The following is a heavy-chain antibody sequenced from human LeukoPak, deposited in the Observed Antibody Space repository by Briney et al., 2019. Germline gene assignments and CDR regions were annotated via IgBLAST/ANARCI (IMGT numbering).Heavy chain of an antibody. CDR3: ARSIVATTPYYFDY. V-gene: IGHV3-11*01. Sequence: GGSLRPSCAASGFTFSDYSMSWIRQAPGKGLERLSYISSSGSTIYYADSVKGRFTISRDNAKNSLYLQMNSLRAEDTAVYYCARSIVATTPYYFDYWGQGTLVTVSS. CDR2: ISSSGSTI. CDR1: GFTFSDYS. D-gene: IGHD5-12*01. J-gene: IGHJ4*02.